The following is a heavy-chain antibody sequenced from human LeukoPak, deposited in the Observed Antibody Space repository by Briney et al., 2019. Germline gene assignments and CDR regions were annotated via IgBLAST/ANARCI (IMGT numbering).Heavy chain of an antibody. Sequence: SESLSLTCTVSGGSIRISTYYCGWIRQPPGNGLEWIGSIYYNGNTYYNPSLESRVTMSVDTSKNQFSLKLTSVSADTAVYYCARTFGTYQYYFDYWGQGSLVAVSS. D-gene: IGHD1-26*01. J-gene: IGHJ4*02. CDR2: IYYNGNT. CDR3: ARTFGTYQYYFDY. CDR1: GGSIRISTYY. V-gene: IGHV4-39*07.